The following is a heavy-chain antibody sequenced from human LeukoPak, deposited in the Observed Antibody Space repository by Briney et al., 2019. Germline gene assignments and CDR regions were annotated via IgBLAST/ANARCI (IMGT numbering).Heavy chain of an antibody. J-gene: IGHJ4*02. CDR3: AKDLTSSGWWTDY. Sequence: GGSLRLSCAASGFTFRSYWMDWVRQAPGKGLEWVANIKEDGSETHYVDSVKGRFTISRDNSKNTLYLQMNSLRAEDTAVYYCAKDLTSSGWWTDYWGQGTLVTVSS. CDR1: GFTFRSYW. CDR2: IKEDGSET. V-gene: IGHV3-7*01. D-gene: IGHD6-19*01.